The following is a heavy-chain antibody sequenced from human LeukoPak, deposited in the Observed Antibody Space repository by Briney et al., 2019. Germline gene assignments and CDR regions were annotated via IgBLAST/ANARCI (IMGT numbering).Heavy chain of an antibody. V-gene: IGHV3-49*04. D-gene: IGHD3-10*01. CDR1: GFRFGDHA. CDR3: SKIYLGFDIPDS. Sequence: GGSLRLSCTTSGFRFGDHAMNWVRQAPGKGLEWVGYISSKGYGGTPAYAVYGQGRFSVSRDDSKNIVYLQMNSLSTKDTPVYYCSKIYLGFDIPDSWGHGTLVTVSS. J-gene: IGHJ5*01. CDR2: ISSKGYGGTP.